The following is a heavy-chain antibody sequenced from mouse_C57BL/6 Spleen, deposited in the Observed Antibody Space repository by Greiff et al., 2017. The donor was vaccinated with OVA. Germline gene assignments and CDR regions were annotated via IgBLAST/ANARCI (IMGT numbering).Heavy chain of an antibody. Sequence: QVQLQQSGPGLVQPSQSLSITCTVSGFSLTSYGVHWVRQSPGKGLEWLGVIWSGGSTDYNAAFISRLSISKDNSKSQVFFKMNSLQADDTAIYYCARPYYYGKAAWFAYWGQGTLVTVSA. V-gene: IGHV2-2*01. D-gene: IGHD1-1*01. J-gene: IGHJ3*01. CDR1: GFSLTSYG. CDR3: ARPYYYGKAAWFAY. CDR2: IWSGGST.